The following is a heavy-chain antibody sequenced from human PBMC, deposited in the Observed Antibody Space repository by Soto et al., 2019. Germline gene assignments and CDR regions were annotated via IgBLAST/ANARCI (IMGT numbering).Heavy chain of an antibody. J-gene: IGHJ4*02. V-gene: IGHV4-39*01. CDR2: IYYSGST. CDR3: AGQTKDYFDY. CDR1: GGSISSSSYY. Sequence: SETLSLTCTVSGGSISSSSYYWGWIRQPPGKGLEWIGSIYYSGSTYYNPSLKIRVTISVDTSKNQFSLKLSSVTAADTAVYYCAGQTKDYFDYWGQGTLVTVSS.